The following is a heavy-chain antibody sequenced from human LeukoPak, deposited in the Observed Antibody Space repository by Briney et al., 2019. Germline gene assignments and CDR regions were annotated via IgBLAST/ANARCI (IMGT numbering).Heavy chain of an antibody. CDR1: GFTFSSYW. Sequence: GGSLRLSCAASGFTFSSYWMHWVRQAPGKGLVWVSRINSDGSSTTYADSVKGRFTISRDNAKNTLYLQINSLRAEDTAVYYCAREVYGSGNHFDYWGQGTLVTVSS. V-gene: IGHV3-74*01. CDR3: AREVYGSGNHFDY. D-gene: IGHD3-10*01. J-gene: IGHJ4*02. CDR2: INSDGSST.